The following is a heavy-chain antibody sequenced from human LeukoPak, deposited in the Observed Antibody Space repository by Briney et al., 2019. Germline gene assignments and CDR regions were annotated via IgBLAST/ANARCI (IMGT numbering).Heavy chain of an antibody. CDR3: ARDLGYYGSGSYEDY. CDR1: GITFSSYG. Sequence: GGTLRLSCAASGITFSSYGMSWVRQVPGKGLEWVSSISHTGGSPYYADSVKGRFTVSRDNSKNSLYLQMNSLRAEDTALYYCARDLGYYGSGSYEDYWGQGTLVTVSS. D-gene: IGHD3-10*01. CDR2: ISHTGGSP. J-gene: IGHJ4*02. V-gene: IGHV3-23*01.